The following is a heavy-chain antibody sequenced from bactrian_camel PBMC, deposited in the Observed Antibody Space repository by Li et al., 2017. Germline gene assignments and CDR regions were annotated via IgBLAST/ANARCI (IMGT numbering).Heavy chain of an antibody. D-gene: IGHD5*01. CDR1: GRTYNDHC. CDR2: ICRNDGST. J-gene: IGHJ6*01. Sequence: HVQLVESGGGLVQPGGSLRLSCAASGRTYNDHCLAWFRQTPGKDREAVASICRNDGSTEYADSVYGRFTISRDNAKNTLLLQMNNLKPEDTAMYYCAAAPTWAPGWAPCRVGTSNDFGYWGQGTQVTVS. CDR3: AAAPTWAPGWAPCRVGTSNDFGY. V-gene: IGHV3S60*01.